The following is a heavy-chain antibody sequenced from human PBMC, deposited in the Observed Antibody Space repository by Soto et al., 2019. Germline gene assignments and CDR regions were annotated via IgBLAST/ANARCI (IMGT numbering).Heavy chain of an antibody. CDR2: IIPIFGTA. CDR3: ARGSAYYDFWSGYPNGNWFDP. CDR1: GGTFSSYA. Sequence: QVQLVQSGAEVKKPGSSVKVSCKASGGTFSSYAISWVRQAPGQGLEWMGGIIPIFGTANYAQKFQGRVTITVDESTSTAYMELSSLRSEDTAVYYCARGSAYYDFWSGYPNGNWFDPWGQGTLVTVSS. J-gene: IGHJ5*02. V-gene: IGHV1-69*01. D-gene: IGHD3-3*01.